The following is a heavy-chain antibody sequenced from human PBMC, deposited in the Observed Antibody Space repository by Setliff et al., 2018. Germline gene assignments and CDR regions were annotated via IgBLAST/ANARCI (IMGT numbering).Heavy chain of an antibody. CDR3: GRDVFDFRTGQGGP. CDR2: TRNKVSSYIT. V-gene: IGHV3-72*01. J-gene: IGHJ5*02. D-gene: IGHD3-3*01. Sequence: GGSLRLSCATSGFSSSDHSMDWVRQAPGKGLEWVGRTRNKVSSYITEYAASVKGRFTISRDDSKNSVFLQMTGLKTEDTAVYYCGRDVFDFRTGQGGPWGQGTRVTVSS. CDR1: GFSSSDHS.